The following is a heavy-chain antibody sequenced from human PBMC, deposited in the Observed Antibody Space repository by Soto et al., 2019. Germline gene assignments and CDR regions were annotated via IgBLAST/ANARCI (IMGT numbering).Heavy chain of an antibody. CDR3: AREGDDFWSGYPYYYGMDV. CDR2: IYSGGST. CDR1: GFTVSSNY. D-gene: IGHD3-3*01. J-gene: IGHJ6*02. V-gene: IGHV3-53*01. Sequence: GGSLRLSCAASGFTVSSNYMSWVRQAPGKGLEWVSVIYSGGSTYYADSVKGRFTISRDNSKNTLYLQMNSLRAEDTAVYYCAREGDDFWSGYPYYYGMDVWGQGTTVTGSS.